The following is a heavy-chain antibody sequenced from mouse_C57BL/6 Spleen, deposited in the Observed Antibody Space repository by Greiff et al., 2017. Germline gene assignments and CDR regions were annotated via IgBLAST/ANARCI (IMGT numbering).Heavy chain of an antibody. CDR2: IYPGSGST. CDR1: GYTFTSYW. J-gene: IGHJ3*01. V-gene: IGHV1-55*01. CDR3: ARDGGYDYDGAWFAY. Sequence: VQLQQPGAELVKPGASVKMSCKASGYTFTSYWITWVKQRPGQGLEWIGDIYPGSGSTNYNEKFKSKATLTVDTSSSTAYMQLSSLTSEDSAVYYCARDGGYDYDGAWFAYWGQGTLVTVSA. D-gene: IGHD2-4*01.